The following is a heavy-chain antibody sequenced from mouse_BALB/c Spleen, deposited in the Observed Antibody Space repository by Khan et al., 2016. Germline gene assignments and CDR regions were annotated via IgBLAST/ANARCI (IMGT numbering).Heavy chain of an antibody. CDR1: AYSFTGYF. J-gene: IGHJ2*01. V-gene: IGHV1-37*01. Sequence: VQLKQSGPELVKPGASVKISCKASAYSFTGYFMNWVKQSHGKSLEWIGHINPYNGDTFYNQNFKGKATLTVDKSSSTAHMELLSLTSEDSAVYYCGRGDGYDYCDYWGQGTTLTVSS. CDR3: GRGDGYDYCDY. CDR2: INPYNGDT. D-gene: IGHD2-2*01.